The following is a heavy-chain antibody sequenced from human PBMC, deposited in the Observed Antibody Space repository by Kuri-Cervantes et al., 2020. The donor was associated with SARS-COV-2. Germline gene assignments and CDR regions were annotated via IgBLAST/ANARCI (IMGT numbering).Heavy chain of an antibody. J-gene: IGHJ6*03. V-gene: IGHV3-15*01. D-gene: IGHD3-3*01. Sequence: ESLKISWAASGFTFSNAWMSWVRQAPGKGLEWVGRIKSKTDGGTTDYAAPVKGRFTISRDDSKNTLYLQMNSLKTEDTAVYYCTTALDYDFWSGSTPGYYYYMDVWGKGTTVTVSS. CDR1: GFTFSNAW. CDR3: TTALDYDFWSGSTPGYYYYMDV. CDR2: IKSKTDGGTT.